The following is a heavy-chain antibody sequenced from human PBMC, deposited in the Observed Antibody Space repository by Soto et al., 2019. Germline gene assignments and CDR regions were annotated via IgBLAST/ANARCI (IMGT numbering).Heavy chain of an antibody. CDR3: AIVFGGSYDLDYYYGMDV. CDR2: INPNSGGT. V-gene: IGHV1-2*04. CDR1: GYTFTGYY. D-gene: IGHD5-12*01. Sequence: GASVKVSCKASGYTFTGYYMHWVRQAPGQGLEWMGWINPNSGGTNYAQKFQGWVTMTRDTSISTAYMELSRLRSDDTAVYYCAIVFGGSYDLDYYYGMDVWGQGTTVTVSS. J-gene: IGHJ6*02.